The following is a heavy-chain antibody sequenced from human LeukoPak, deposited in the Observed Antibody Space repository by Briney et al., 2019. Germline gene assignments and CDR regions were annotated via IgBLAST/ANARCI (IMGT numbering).Heavy chain of an antibody. J-gene: IGHJ4*02. CDR2: IKQDGSEK. V-gene: IGHV3-7*01. D-gene: IGHD3-22*01. CDR1: GFTFSGYW. Sequence: PGGSLRLSCAASGFTFSGYWMSWVRQAPGKGLEWVANIKQDGSEKYYVDSVKGRCTISRDNAKNSLYLQMNSLRAEDTAVYYCAKDDTSGYYYGANTGFDYWGQGTLVTVSS. CDR3: AKDDTSGYYYGANTGFDY.